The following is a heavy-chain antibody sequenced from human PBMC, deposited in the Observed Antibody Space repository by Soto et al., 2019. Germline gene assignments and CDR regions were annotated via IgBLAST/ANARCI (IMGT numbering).Heavy chain of an antibody. V-gene: IGHV1-24*01. J-gene: IGHJ4*02. Sequence: GASVKVSCKVSGYTLTELSMHWVRQAPGKGLEWMGGFDPEDGETIYAQKFQGRVTMTEDTSTDTAYMELSSLRSEDTAVYYCATGGSYKTYSYGYVESVYWGQGTLVTVSS. CDR2: FDPEDGET. CDR1: GYTLTELS. D-gene: IGHD5-18*01. CDR3: ATGGSYKTYSYGYVESVY.